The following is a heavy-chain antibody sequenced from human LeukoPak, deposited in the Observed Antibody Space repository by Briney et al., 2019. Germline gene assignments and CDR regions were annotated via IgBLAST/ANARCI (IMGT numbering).Heavy chain of an antibody. Sequence: PSETLSHTCTVSGDYITNYFWRWIRHPPGKGLEWIGYIYYTGNTNSKPSLKSRVTMSVDTSTNQFSLRLRSVTAADTAVYYCARGRVAYSAYYFDYWGRGTLVTVSS. CDR3: ARGRVAYSAYYFDY. D-gene: IGHD2-15*01. J-gene: IGHJ4*02. CDR1: GDYITNYF. V-gene: IGHV4-59*01. CDR2: IYYTGNT.